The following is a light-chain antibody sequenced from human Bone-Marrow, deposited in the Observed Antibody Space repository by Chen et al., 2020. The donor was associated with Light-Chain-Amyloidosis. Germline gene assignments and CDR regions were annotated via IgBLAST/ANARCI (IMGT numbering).Light chain of an antibody. CDR2: DAS. CDR3: QQYNSMGT. CDR1: QSISSW. V-gene: IGKV1-5*01. Sequence: DIQMTQSPSTLSASVGDRVTITCRASQSISSWLAWYQQKPGKAPKLLIYDASRLESGVPSRFSGSGSGTEFTLTISSLQPDDFATYYCQQYNSMGTFGQGTKLEIK. J-gene: IGKJ2*01.